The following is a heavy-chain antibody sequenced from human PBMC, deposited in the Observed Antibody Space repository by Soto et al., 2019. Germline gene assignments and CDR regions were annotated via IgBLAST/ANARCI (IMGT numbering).Heavy chain of an antibody. J-gene: IGHJ6*02. D-gene: IGHD2-8*01. CDR3: VYYGHYYYYYGMDI. CDR2: INHSGST. CDR1: GGSFSGYY. V-gene: IGHV4-34*01. Sequence: SETLSLTCAVYGGSFSGYYWSWIRQPPGKGLEWIGEINHSGSTNYNPSLKSRVTISVDTSKNQFSLKLSSVTAADTAVYYCVYYGHYYYYYGMDIWGQGTTVTVSS.